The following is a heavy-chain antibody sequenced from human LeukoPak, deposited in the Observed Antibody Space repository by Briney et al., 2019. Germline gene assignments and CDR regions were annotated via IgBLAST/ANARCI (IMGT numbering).Heavy chain of an antibody. CDR1: GYTFTGYY. CDR3: ATITYYYDSSGYYYLNYFDY. V-gene: IGHV1-2*02. CDR2: INPNSGGT. J-gene: IGHJ4*01. D-gene: IGHD3-22*01. Sequence: ASVKVSCKASGYTFTGYYMHWVRQAPGRGLEWMGWINPNSGGTNYAQKFQGRVTMTRDTSISTAYMELSRLRSDDTAVYYCATITYYYDSSGYYYLNYFDYWGQGTLVTVSS.